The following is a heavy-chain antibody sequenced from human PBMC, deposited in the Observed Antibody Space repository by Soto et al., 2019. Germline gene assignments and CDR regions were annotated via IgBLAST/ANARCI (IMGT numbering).Heavy chain of an antibody. J-gene: IGHJ5*02. CDR3: ARGGGITIFGVVMTENWFDP. CDR2: IYPGDSDT. CDR1: GYSFTSYW. D-gene: IGHD3-3*01. Sequence: GESLKISCKGSGYSFTSYWIGCVRQMPGKGLEWMGIIYPGDSDTRYSPSFQGQVTISADKSISTAYLQWSSLKASDTAMYYCARGGGITIFGVVMTENWFDPWGQGTLVTVSS. V-gene: IGHV5-51*01.